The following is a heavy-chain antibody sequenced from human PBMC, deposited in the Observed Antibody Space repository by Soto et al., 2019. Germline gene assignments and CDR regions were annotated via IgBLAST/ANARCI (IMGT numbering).Heavy chain of an antibody. Sequence: GGSLRLSCAASGFTFSSYAMSWVRQAPGKGLEWVSAISGSGGSTYYADSVKGRFTISRDNSKNTLYQQMNSLRAEDTAVYYCAKDPYYDFWSGVGGFDYWGQGTLVTVSS. J-gene: IGHJ4*02. V-gene: IGHV3-23*01. CDR1: GFTFSSYA. CDR2: ISGSGGST. D-gene: IGHD3-3*01. CDR3: AKDPYYDFWSGVGGFDY.